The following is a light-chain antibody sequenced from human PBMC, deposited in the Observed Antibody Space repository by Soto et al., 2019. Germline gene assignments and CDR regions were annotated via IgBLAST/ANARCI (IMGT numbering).Light chain of an antibody. Sequence: DIQMTQSPSSLSASVGDRVTITCRASQSVGTWVAWYQQKPGKAPKLLIYGASNLESGVPSRFSGSGSGTDFTLTISSLQPEDFATYYCQQSYSTPRTFGQGTKVDIK. CDR1: QSVGTW. V-gene: IGKV1-39*01. J-gene: IGKJ1*01. CDR3: QQSYSTPRT. CDR2: GAS.